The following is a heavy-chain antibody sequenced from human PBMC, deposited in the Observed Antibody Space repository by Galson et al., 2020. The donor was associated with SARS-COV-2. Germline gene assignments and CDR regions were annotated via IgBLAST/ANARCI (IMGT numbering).Heavy chain of an antibody. CDR1: GFTFSDYY. CDR2: ISSSSSYT. Sequence: GGSLRLSCAAFGFTFSDYYMSWIRQAPGKGLEWVSYISSSSSYTNYADSVKGRFTISRDNAKNSLYLQMNSLRAENTAVYYCARGKVPAATSFDYWGQGTLVTVSS. V-gene: IGHV3-11*06. D-gene: IGHD2-2*01. J-gene: IGHJ4*02. CDR3: ARGKVPAATSFDY.